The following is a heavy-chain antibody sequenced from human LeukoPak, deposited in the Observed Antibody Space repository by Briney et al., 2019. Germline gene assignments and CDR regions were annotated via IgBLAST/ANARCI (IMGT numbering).Heavy chain of an antibody. CDR3: ARACYDFWSGYYCYGMDV. V-gene: IGHV3-7*01. CDR1: GFTFSSYW. D-gene: IGHD3-3*01. CDR2: IKQDGSEK. Sequence: GGSLRLSCAASGFTFSSYWMSWVRQAPGKGLEWVANIKQDGSEKYYVDSVKGRFTISSDNAKNSLYLQMNSLRAEDTAVYYCARACYDFWSGYYCYGMDVWGQGTTVTVSS. J-gene: IGHJ6*02.